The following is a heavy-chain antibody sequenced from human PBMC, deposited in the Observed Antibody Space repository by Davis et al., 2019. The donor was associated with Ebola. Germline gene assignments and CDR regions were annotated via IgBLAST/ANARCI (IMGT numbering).Heavy chain of an antibody. V-gene: IGHV4-30-4*02. CDR2: IYYSGST. D-gene: IGHD2-2*01. CDR3: ASSYLLPYYFDY. CDR1: GGSISSGDYY. Sequence: SETLSLTCTVSGGSISSGDYYWSWIRQPPGKGLEWIGYIYYSGSTYYNPSLKSRVTISVDTSKNQFSLKLSSVTAADTAVYYCASSYLLPYYFDYWGQGTLVTVSS. J-gene: IGHJ4*02.